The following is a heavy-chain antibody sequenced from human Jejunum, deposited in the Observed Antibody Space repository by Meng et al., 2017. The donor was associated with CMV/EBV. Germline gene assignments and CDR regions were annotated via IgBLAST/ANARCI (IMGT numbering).Heavy chain of an antibody. CDR1: SSSGTYY. V-gene: IGHV4-39*07. Sequence: SSSGTYYWAWIRQSPEKGLEWLGRIPYSGNTYYNPSLKSRVTISMDTSKNQFSLRLTSVTAADTAMYYCARDRDDNWGNFDSWGQGTLVTVSS. D-gene: IGHD7-27*01. CDR3: ARDRDDNWGNFDS. CDR2: IPYSGNT. J-gene: IGHJ4*02.